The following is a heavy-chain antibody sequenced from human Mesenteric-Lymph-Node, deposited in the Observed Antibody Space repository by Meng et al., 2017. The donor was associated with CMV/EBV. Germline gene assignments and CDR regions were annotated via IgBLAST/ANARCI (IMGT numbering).Heavy chain of an antibody. J-gene: IGHJ6*02. Sequence: GESLKISCAASGFTFSDYYMSWIRQAPGKGLEWVSYISISGNTIYYADSVKGRFTISRDNAKNSLYLQMNSLRAEDTAVYYCARVYYDFWSGYRGGMDVWGQGTTVTVSS. CDR1: GFTFSDYY. D-gene: IGHD3-3*01. CDR3: ARVYYDFWSGYRGGMDV. CDR2: ISISGNTI. V-gene: IGHV3-11*04.